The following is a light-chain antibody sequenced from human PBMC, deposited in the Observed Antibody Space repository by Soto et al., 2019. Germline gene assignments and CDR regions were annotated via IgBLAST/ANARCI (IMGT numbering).Light chain of an antibody. CDR3: QQSYSTLT. CDR1: QSISSW. Sequence: DSPMAQSTSPLSAYVGDSVPSTCRASQSISSWLAWYQQKPGKAPKLLIYAASSLQSGVPSRFSGSGSGTDFTLTISSLQPEDFATYYCQQSYSTLTFGQGTRLAI. CDR2: AAS. V-gene: IGKV1-39*01. J-gene: IGKJ5*01.